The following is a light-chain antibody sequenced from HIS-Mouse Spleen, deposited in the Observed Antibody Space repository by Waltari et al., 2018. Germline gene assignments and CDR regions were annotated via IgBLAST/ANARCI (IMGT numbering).Light chain of an antibody. V-gene: IGLV3-1*01. CDR1: KLGAKY. CDR2: QDS. J-gene: IGLJ2*01. CDR3: QAWDSSTAWV. Sequence: SYELTQPPSVSVSPGPTASITCSGDKLGAKYACWYQQKPGQSPVLVIYQDSKRPSGIPERFSGSNSGNTATLTISGTQAMDEADYYCQAWDSSTAWVFGGGTKLTVL.